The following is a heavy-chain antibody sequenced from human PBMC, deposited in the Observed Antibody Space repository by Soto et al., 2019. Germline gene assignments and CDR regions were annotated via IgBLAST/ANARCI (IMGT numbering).Heavy chain of an antibody. CDR2: VYYRGRS. D-gene: IGHD2-8*01. CDR3: VRQRTSVLTKAYFDY. Sequence: SETLSLTCTVSGASISNYYWGWIRQSPGKGLEWIGSVYYRGRSYSKSSVKSRVTISVDTSKNQFSLNLNSVTASDKAVYYCVRQRTSVLTKAYFDYWGPGALVTVSS. V-gene: IGHV4-39*01. CDR1: GASISNYY. J-gene: IGHJ4*02.